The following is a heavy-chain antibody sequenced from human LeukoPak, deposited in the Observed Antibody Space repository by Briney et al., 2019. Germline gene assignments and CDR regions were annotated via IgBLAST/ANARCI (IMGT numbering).Heavy chain of an antibody. Sequence: SETLSLTCTVSGGSISSSSYYWAWIRQPPGKGLEWIGSIYYSGSTYYNPSLRSRVTISVDTSKNQFSLKLSSVTAADTAVYYCARGRYCSSTSCYQSHWGQGTLVTVSS. D-gene: IGHD2-2*01. CDR3: ARGRYCSSTSCYQSH. CDR1: GGSISSSSYY. V-gene: IGHV4-39*01. CDR2: IYYSGST. J-gene: IGHJ4*02.